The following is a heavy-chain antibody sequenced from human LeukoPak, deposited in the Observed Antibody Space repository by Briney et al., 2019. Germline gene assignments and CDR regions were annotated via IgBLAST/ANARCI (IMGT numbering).Heavy chain of an antibody. V-gene: IGHV3-23*01. CDR3: AKIGGNVVF. Sequence: ETLSLTCTVSGGFISSYYWNWIRQTPGKGLEWVSSISGSGSNTHYADSVKGRFTISRDNSKNTLYLQMNSLRAEDTAVYYCAKIGGNVVFWGQGTLVTVSS. CDR2: ISGSGSNT. J-gene: IGHJ4*02. D-gene: IGHD4-23*01. CDR1: GGFISSYY.